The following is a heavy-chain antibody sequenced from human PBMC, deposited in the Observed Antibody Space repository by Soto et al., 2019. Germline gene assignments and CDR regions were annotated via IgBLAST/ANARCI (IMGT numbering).Heavy chain of an antibody. Sequence: SETLSLTCAVSGGSISSGDYYWSWIRQPPGKGLEWIGYIYYSGSTYYNPSLKSRVTISVDTSKNQFSLKLSSVTAADTAVYYCARGYGDYNWFDPWGQGTLVTVSS. V-gene: IGHV4-30-4*01. D-gene: IGHD4-17*01. J-gene: IGHJ5*02. CDR2: IYYSGST. CDR3: ARGYGDYNWFDP. CDR1: GGSISSGDYY.